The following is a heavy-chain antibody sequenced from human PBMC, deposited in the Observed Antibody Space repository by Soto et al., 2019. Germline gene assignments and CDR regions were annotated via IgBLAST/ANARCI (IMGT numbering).Heavy chain of an antibody. J-gene: IGHJ5*02. Sequence: GGSLRLSCAASGFTFRRFTMNWVGQAPGKGLEWVSTISSNSAYIYYTDALRGRFTISRDNAKNSLHLQMNSLRAEDTAVYYCTCYVSRDSRAPGCFDLRCPGTLLTVST. D-gene: IGHD3-10*02. CDR2: ISSNSAYI. CDR1: GFTFRRFT. CDR3: TCYVSRDSRAPGCFDL. V-gene: IGHV3-21*01.